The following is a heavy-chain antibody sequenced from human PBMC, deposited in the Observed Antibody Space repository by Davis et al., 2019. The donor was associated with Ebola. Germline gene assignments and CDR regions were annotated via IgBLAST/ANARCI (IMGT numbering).Heavy chain of an antibody. J-gene: IGHJ3*02. D-gene: IGHD5-12*01. Sequence: ASVTVSCKASGYTFTNYYMHWVRQAPGQGLEWMGMINHNDGRTIHAQKFQGRVTVTRDTSTTTVYMDLSSLRSEDTALYYCTTPGGQDSGYDVFDIWGQGTMVTVSS. CDR1: GYTFTNYY. CDR3: TTPGGQDSGYDVFDI. V-gene: IGHV1-46*03. CDR2: INHNDGRT.